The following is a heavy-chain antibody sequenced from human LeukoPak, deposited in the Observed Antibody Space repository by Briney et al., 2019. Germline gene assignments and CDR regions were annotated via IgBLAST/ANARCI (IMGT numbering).Heavy chain of an antibody. Sequence: ASVKVSXKASGYTFTGHYMHWVRQAPGQGLEWMGRINPNSGGTNYAQKFQGRVTMTRDTSISTAYMELSRLRSDDTAVYYCARMSSSTEFDYWGQGTLVTVSS. CDR2: INPNSGGT. J-gene: IGHJ4*02. CDR3: ARMSSSTEFDY. V-gene: IGHV1-2*06. CDR1: GYTFTGHY. D-gene: IGHD6-6*01.